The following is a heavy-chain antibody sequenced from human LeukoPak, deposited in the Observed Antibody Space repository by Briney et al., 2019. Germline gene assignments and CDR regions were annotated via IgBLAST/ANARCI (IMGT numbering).Heavy chain of an antibody. CDR1: GFTFSSYL. CDR2: INQDGNEK. J-gene: IGHJ4*02. CDR3: AREVREVPH. D-gene: IGHD2-2*01. Sequence: GGSLRLSCAASGFTFSSYLMSWVRQAPGKGLEWVAKINQDGNEKYYVDSVKGRFTISRDNAKNSVYLQMNSLRAEDTAVYYCAREVREVPHWGQGSLVTVSS. V-gene: IGHV3-7*04.